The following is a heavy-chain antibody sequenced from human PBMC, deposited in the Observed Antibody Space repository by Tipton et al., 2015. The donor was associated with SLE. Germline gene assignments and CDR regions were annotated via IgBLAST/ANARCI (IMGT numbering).Heavy chain of an antibody. V-gene: IGHV4-59*12. D-gene: IGHD3-10*01. CDR3: ARDHGGGDY. J-gene: IGHJ4*02. CDR2: IYYSGST. CDR1: GGSISSYY. Sequence: TLSLTCTVSGGSISSYYWSWIRQPPGKGLEWIGYIYYSGSTNYNPSLKSRVTISVDTSKNQFSLKRSSVTAADTAVYYCARDHGGGDYWGQGTLVTVSS.